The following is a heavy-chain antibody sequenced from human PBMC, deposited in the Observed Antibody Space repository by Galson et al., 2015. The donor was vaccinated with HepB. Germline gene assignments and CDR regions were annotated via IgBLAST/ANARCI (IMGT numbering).Heavy chain of an antibody. V-gene: IGHV3-30-3*01. CDR2: ISSDGSIK. CDR1: GFTLSGYA. CDR3: ARDYGSYSGGGWYSVAFDF. D-gene: IGHD2-15*01. Sequence: SLRLSCAASGFTLSGYAMHWVRQAPGKGLEGMAVISSDGSIKHYAGSGKGRFTISRDNSKNTLYLEMNSLRAEDAAVYYCARDYGSYSGGGWYSVAFDFWGRGTMVTVSS. J-gene: IGHJ3*01.